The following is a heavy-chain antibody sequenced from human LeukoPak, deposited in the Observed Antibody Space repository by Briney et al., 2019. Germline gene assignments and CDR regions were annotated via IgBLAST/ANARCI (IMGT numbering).Heavy chain of an antibody. Sequence: SETLSLTCTVSGGSIRSYYWSWIRQPPGKGLEWIGYIYYSGSTNYNPSLKSRVSISVDTSKNQCSLKLSSVTAADTAVYYCARTGSTVTMLYPFDHWGQGTLVTVSS. J-gene: IGHJ4*02. CDR3: ARTGSTVTMLYPFDH. CDR1: GGSIRSYY. D-gene: IGHD4-17*01. CDR2: IYYSGST. V-gene: IGHV4-59*01.